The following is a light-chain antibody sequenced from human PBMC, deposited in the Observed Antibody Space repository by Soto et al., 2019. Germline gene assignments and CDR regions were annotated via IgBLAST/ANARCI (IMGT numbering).Light chain of an antibody. J-gene: IGKJ1*01. V-gene: IGKV3-15*01. CDR3: QQHHSWRT. Sequence: IVMTQSPATLSVSPGERATLSCRASQSIDRKLAWYQQRPGQAPRLLIYGASTRATGIPARFSGSGSGTEFTLTISGLQSEDFGVFYCQQHHSWRTFGQGTNVEIK. CDR1: QSIDRK. CDR2: GAS.